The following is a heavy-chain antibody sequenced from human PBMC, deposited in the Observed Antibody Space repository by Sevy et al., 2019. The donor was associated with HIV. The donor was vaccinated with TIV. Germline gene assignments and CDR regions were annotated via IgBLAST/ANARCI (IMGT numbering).Heavy chain of an antibody. CDR1: GYTFTGYY. J-gene: IGHJ6*02. V-gene: IGHV1-2*02. Sequence: ASVKVSCKASGYTFTGYYMHWVRQAPGQGLEWMGWINPNSGGTNYAQKFQGRVTMTRDTSISTAYMELSRLRSDATAEYYCAGGTGPVGYYYYYGMDVWGQGTTVTVSS. CDR3: AGGTGPVGYYYYYGMDV. CDR2: INPNSGGT. D-gene: IGHD7-27*01.